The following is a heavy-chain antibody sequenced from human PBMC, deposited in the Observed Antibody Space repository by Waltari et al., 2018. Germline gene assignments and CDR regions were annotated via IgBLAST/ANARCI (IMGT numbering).Heavy chain of an antibody. Sequence: QVQLQESGPGLVKPSQTLSLTCTVSGGSISSGDYYWSWIRQPAGKGLEWIGRIYTSGSTNYNPSLKSRVTISVDTARNQFSLKLSSVTAEDTAVYYCAKADPMVRGAPNGMDVWGQGTTVTVSS. J-gene: IGHJ6*02. CDR1: GGSISSGDYY. D-gene: IGHD3-10*01. CDR2: IYTSGST. CDR3: AKADPMVRGAPNGMDV. V-gene: IGHV4-61*02.